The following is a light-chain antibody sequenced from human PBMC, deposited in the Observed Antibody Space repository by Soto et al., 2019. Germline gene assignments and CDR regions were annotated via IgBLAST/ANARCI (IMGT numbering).Light chain of an antibody. J-gene: IGLJ2*01. CDR3: CSYTTSATLV. CDR1: NSDVGGYNY. CDR2: AVS. V-gene: IGLV2-14*01. Sequence: QSALTQPASVSGSPGQSITISCTGTNSDVGGYNYVSWYQQHPGQVPKLMIFAVSDRPSGVSNRFSGSKSGNTASLTISGLQAEDEADYYCCSYTTSATLVFGGGTKVTVL.